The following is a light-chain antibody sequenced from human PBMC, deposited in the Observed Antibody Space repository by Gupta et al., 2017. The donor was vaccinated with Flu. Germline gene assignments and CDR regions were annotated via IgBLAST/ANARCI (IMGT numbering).Light chain of an antibody. CDR3: QQFGGSPWT. V-gene: IGKV3-20*01. CDR2: GAS. J-gene: IGKJ1*01. Sequence: GERATLSCTASQSISNSYLALYQQKPGQSPRLLIFGASIRSTGIPDRFSGSGSGTDFTLTISSLVPEDIAVSYCQQFGGSPWTFGQGPKV. CDR1: QSISNSY.